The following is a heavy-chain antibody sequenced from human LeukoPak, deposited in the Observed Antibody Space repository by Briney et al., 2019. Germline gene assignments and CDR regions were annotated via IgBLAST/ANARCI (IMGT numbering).Heavy chain of an antibody. V-gene: IGHV1-2*04. CDR1: GYTFTGYY. D-gene: IGHD3-3*01. J-gene: IGHJ6*02. Sequence: ASVKVSCKASGYTFTGYYMRWVRQAPGQGLEWMGWINPNSGGTNYAQKFQGWVTMTRDTSISTAYMELSRLRSDDTAVYYCARGLLEWPLYGMDVWGQGTTVTVSS. CDR2: INPNSGGT. CDR3: ARGLLEWPLYGMDV.